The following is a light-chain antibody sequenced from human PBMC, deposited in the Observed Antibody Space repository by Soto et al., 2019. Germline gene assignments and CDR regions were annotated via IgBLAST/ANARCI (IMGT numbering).Light chain of an antibody. V-gene: IGLV2-14*03. J-gene: IGLJ2*01. CDR1: SSDVGYYNF. CDR3: SSYTSTNTLV. Sequence: QSVLTQPASVSGSPGQSITISCTGTSSDVGYYNFVSWYQHHPGKAPKLIIYDVSNRSSGVANRFSGSKSGNPASLTSTGLQGEDVAAYYRSSYTSTNTLVFGGGTKLIVL. CDR2: DVS.